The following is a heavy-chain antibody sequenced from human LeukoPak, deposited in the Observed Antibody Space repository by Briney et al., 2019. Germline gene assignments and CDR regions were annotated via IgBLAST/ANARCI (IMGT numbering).Heavy chain of an antibody. V-gene: IGHV1-2*02. CDR3: VRGGSGWFYNSLDP. D-gene: IGHD6-19*01. CDR1: GYSFTAYY. J-gene: IGHJ5*02. Sequence: AAVKVSCKASGYSFTAYYIFWVRQAPGQGLEWMGWIKPSSGDAKSAQKFQDRVTITRDSSINTVYMEVTRLTSDDTALYYCVRGGSGWFYNSLDPWGQGTLVTVSS. CDR2: IKPSSGDA.